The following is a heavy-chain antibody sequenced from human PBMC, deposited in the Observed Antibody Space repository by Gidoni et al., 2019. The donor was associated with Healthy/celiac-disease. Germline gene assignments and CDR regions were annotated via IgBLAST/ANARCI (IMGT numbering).Heavy chain of an antibody. V-gene: IGHV4-59*01. J-gene: IGHJ4*02. Sequence: QVQLQESAPGLVKPSETLSLTCTVSGGSISSSYWRWIRQPPGKGLEWIGYIYDSGSTNYDPSRKSRVTISVDTSKNQFSLKLSSVTAADTAVYYCARLGPYDFDYWGQGTLVTVSS. CDR1: GGSISSSY. CDR3: ARLGPYDFDY. D-gene: IGHD4-17*01. CDR2: IYDSGST.